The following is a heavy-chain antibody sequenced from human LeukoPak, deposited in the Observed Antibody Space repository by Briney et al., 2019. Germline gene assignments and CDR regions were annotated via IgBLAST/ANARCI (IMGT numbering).Heavy chain of an antibody. V-gene: IGHV4-59*06. D-gene: IGHD3-10*01. J-gene: IGHJ4*02. CDR2: IYYSGST. CDR3: ARDFYDGSGGLDY. Sequence: SETLSLTCTVSGGSISSYYWSWIRQPPGKGLEWIGYIYYSGSTYYNPSLKSRVTISVDTSKNQFSLKLSSVTAADTAVYYCARDFYDGSGGLDYWGQGTLVTVSS. CDR1: GGSISSYY.